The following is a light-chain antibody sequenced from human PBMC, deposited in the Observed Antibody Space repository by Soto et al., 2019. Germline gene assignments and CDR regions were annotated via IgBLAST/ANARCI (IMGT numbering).Light chain of an antibody. J-gene: IGLJ3*02. V-gene: IGLV2-23*01. CDR1: NSDVGSHNF. CDR2: EAS. CDR3: CSLTNGATWV. Sequence: QSALTQPAAVSGSPGQSITISCTGTNSDVGSHNFVSWYQQYPGKAPKLLIYEASKRPSGLSNRFSGSKSGNTASPTISGLQAEDEADYYCCSLTNGATWVFGGGTKLTVL.